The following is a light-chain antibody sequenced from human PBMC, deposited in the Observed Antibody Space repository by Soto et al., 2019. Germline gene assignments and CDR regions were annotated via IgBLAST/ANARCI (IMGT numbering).Light chain of an antibody. V-gene: IGLV3-9*01. J-gene: IGLJ1*01. CDR3: QVWDSSLYV. CDR1: NIGSKN. CDR2: RDN. Sequence: SYELTQPLSVSVALGQTARITCGGNNIGSKNVHWYQQKPGQAPVLVIYRDNNRPSGIPERFSGSNSGNTATLTISRAQAGDEADYYCQVWDSSLYVFGTGTKLTVL.